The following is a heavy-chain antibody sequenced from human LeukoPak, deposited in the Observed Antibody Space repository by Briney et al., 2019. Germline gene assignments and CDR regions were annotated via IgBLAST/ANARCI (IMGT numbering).Heavy chain of an antibody. D-gene: IGHD1-26*01. CDR2: ISGSGGST. J-gene: IGHJ6*01. V-gene: IGHV3-23*01. Sequence: GGSLRLSCAASGFTFSSYAMSWVRQAPGKGLEWVSAISGSGGSTLYADSVKGRFTISRDNSKNTLYLEMNSLRAEDTAIYYCAKMKGHPLPKYYMDVWGQGTTVTVSS. CDR3: AKMKGHPLPKYYMDV. CDR1: GFTFSSYA.